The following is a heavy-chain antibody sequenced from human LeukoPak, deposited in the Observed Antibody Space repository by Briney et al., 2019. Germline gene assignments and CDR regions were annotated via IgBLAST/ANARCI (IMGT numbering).Heavy chain of an antibody. J-gene: IGHJ3*02. Sequence: SETLSLTCTVSGGSISSYYWSWIRQPAGKGLEWIGRIYTSGSTNYNPSLKSRVTMSVDTSKNQFSLKLSSVTAADTAVYYCARESPPFGVVNDAFDIWGQGTMVTVSS. CDR2: IYTSGST. CDR3: ARESPPFGVVNDAFDI. V-gene: IGHV4-4*07. D-gene: IGHD3-3*01. CDR1: GGSISSYY.